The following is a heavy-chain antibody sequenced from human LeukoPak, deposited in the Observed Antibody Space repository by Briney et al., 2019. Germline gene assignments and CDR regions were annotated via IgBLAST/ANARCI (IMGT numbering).Heavy chain of an antibody. CDR2: VNSDGTGT. CDR3: IRTLIVATSPYMDV. V-gene: IGHV3-74*01. CDR1: GFTFSNYW. D-gene: IGHD5-12*01. J-gene: IGHJ6*03. Sequence: PGGSLRLSCAASGFTFSNYWMHWVRQAPGKGLVWVSRVNSDGTGTTYADSVEGRFTISRDNAKNTLYLEMNSLRAEDTATYYCIRTLIVATSPYMDVWGKGTTVTVSS.